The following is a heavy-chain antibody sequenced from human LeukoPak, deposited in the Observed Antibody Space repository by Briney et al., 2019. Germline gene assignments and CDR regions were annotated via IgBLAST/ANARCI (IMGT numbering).Heavy chain of an antibody. CDR3: AKQYYNFWSGWVN. CDR1: GFTFSTYA. J-gene: IGHJ4*02. D-gene: IGHD3-3*01. CDR2: ISGSGGST. V-gene: IGHV3-23*01. Sequence: GGSLRLSCAASGFTFSTYAMTWVRQAPGKGLGWVSAISGSGGSTYYADSVKGRFTISRDNSRNTLYLQMNSLRVEDTAVYYCAKQYYNFWSGWVNWGQGTLVTVSS.